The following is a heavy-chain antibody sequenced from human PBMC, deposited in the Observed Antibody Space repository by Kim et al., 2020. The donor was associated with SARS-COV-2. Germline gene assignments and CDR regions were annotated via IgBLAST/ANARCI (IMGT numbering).Heavy chain of an antibody. D-gene: IGHD1-7*01. CDR3: AREELYYYFTMDV. J-gene: IGHJ6*02. Sequence: YAQKFQSKITMTADTSTSTVYMELRSLSSDDTAIFYCAREELYYYFTMDVWGQGTTVTVSS. V-gene: IGHV1-18*01.